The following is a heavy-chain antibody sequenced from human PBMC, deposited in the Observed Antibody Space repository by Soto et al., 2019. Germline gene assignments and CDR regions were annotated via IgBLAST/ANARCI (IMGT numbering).Heavy chain of an antibody. D-gene: IGHD3-22*01. J-gene: IGHJ6*02. CDR2: INPSGGST. CDR1: GYTFTSYY. Sequence: ASVKVSCKASGYTFTSYYMHWVRQAPGQGLEWMGIINPSGGSTSYAQKFQGRVTMTRDTSTSTVYMELNSLRAEDTAVYYCAKDGYDSSGYGGMDVWGQGTTVTVSS. V-gene: IGHV1-46*01. CDR3: AKDGYDSSGYGGMDV.